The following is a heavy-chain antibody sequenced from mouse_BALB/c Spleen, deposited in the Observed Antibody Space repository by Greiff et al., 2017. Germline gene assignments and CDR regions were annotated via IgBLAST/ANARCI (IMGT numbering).Heavy chain of an antibody. V-gene: IGHV1-14*01. CDR2: INPYNDGT. CDR3: AREETGTRTVVGHLDY. Sequence: EVQLQQSGPELVKPGASVKMSCKASGYTFTSYVIHWVKQKPGQGLEWIGYINPYNDGTKYNEKFKGKATLTSDKSSSTAYMELSSLTSEDSAVYYCAREETGTRTVVGHLDYWGQGTTLTVSS. CDR1: GYTFTSYV. D-gene: IGHD4-1*01. J-gene: IGHJ2*01.